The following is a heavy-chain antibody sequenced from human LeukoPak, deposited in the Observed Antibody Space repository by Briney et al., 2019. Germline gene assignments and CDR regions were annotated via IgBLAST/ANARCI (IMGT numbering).Heavy chain of an antibody. CDR1: GFTFSTFG. CDR2: IWSNGVNT. CDR3: VKERGPFDAFDI. Sequence: GGSLRLSCAASGFTFSTFGMHWVRHAPGEGREWVAVIWSNGVNTYFRDSVRGRFTFSRDNSQNTLHVQMNSLRAEGRAVYYCVKERGPFDAFDIWGQGTLVTVSS. J-gene: IGHJ3*02. V-gene: IGHV3-33*06.